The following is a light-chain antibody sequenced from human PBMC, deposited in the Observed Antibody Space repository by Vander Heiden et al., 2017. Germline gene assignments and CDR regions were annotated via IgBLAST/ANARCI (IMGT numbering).Light chain of an antibody. CDR3: QQCYTFPRT. Sequence: DVQTHPSPTSLSSPVEGAVPTSCPTRHDSGRYLTWYQQNPGQAPKLLIYAASSMESGVPERFSGSGSGTDFTLTISSLQPEDFAIYYCQQCYTFPRTFGQGTQVEI. CDR1: HDSGRY. CDR2: AAS. V-gene: IGKV1-39*01. J-gene: IGKJ1*01.